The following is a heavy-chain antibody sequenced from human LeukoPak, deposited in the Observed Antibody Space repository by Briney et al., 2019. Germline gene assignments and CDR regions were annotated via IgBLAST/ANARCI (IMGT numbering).Heavy chain of an antibody. CDR2: ISGSGGST. V-gene: IGHV3-23*01. CDR1: GFTFSSYA. CDR3: ARDKIVGATYFDY. J-gene: IGHJ4*02. Sequence: GGSLRLSCAASGFTFSSYAMSWVRQAPGKGLEWVSAISGSGGSTYYADSVKGRFTISRDNAKNSLYLQMNSLRAEDTAVYYCARDKIVGATYFDYWGQGTLVTVSS. D-gene: IGHD1-26*01.